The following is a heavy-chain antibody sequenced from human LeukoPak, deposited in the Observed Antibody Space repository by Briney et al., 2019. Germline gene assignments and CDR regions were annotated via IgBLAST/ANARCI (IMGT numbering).Heavy chain of an antibody. Sequence: TGGSLRLSCAASGFTFSSYAMHWVRQAPGKGLEWVAVISYDGSNKYYADSVKGRFTISRDNAKNSLYLQMNSLRAEDTAVYYCARDYAESGPNYGMDVWGKGTTVTVSS. D-gene: IGHD1-26*01. J-gene: IGHJ6*04. CDR2: ISYDGSNK. CDR1: GFTFSSYA. V-gene: IGHV3-30-3*01. CDR3: ARDYAESGPNYGMDV.